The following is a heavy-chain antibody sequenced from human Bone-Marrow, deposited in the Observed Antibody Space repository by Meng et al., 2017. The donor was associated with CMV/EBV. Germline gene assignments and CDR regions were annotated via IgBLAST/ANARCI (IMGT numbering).Heavy chain of an antibody. V-gene: IGHV3-30*02. D-gene: IGHD1-7*01. CDR2: IRYDDSNK. Sequence: GGSLRLSCAASGLTVSGNDMTWVRQAPGKGLEWVAFIRYDDSNKYYVDSVKGRFTISRDNSKNSLYLQMNSLRTEDTALYYCAKDNEDDRNSPFYYYYYGMDVWGQGTTVTVSS. CDR3: AKDNEDDRNSPFYYYYYGMDV. CDR1: GLTVSGND. J-gene: IGHJ6*02.